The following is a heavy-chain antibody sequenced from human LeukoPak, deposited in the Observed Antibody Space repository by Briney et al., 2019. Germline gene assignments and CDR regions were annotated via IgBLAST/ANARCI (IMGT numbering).Heavy chain of an antibody. J-gene: IGHJ5*02. V-gene: IGHV4-61*08. CDR1: GGSISSGDYY. Sequence: SQTLSLTCTVSGGSISSGDYYWSWIRQPPGKGLEWIGYIYYSGSTNYNPSLKSRVTISVDTSKNQFSLKLSSVTAADTAVYYCAREMCGGDCAWFDPWGQGTLVTVSS. CDR2: IYYSGST. CDR3: AREMCGGDCAWFDP. D-gene: IGHD2-21*02.